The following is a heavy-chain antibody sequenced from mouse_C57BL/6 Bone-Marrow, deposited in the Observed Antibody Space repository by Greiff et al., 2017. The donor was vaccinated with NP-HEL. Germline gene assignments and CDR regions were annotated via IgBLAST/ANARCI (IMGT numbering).Heavy chain of an antibody. J-gene: IGHJ2*01. CDR3: ARREQGRDFDY. CDR2: ISSGGSYT. CDR1: GFTFSSYG. V-gene: IGHV5-6*01. D-gene: IGHD4-1*01. Sequence: EVQLVESGGDLVKPGGSLKLSCAASGFTFSSYGMSWVRQTPDKRLEWVATISSGGSYTSYPDSVQGRFTISRDHAKTTLYLQMSSLKSEDTARYYSARREQGRDFDYGGRETTLTVSS.